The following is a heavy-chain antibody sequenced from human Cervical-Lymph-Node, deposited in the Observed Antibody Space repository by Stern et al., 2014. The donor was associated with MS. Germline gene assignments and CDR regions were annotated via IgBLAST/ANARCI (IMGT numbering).Heavy chain of an antibody. Sequence: VQLVESGPEVKKPGSSVKVSCKASGGTFSSYVISWVRQAPGQGLEWMGGIIPIFGTANYAQKFQGRITIAADESTSTAYMEVSSLRSEDTAVYYCAREVRFGGYVSTIHHYAMDVWGQGSTVTVSS. CDR1: GGTFSSYV. CDR3: AREVRFGGYVSTIHHYAMDV. J-gene: IGHJ6*02. CDR2: IIPIFGTA. V-gene: IGHV1-69*01. D-gene: IGHD5-12*01.